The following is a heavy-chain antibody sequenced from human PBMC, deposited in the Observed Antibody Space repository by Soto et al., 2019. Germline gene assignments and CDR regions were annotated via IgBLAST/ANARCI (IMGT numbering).Heavy chain of an antibody. CDR2: IYSGGST. J-gene: IGHJ4*02. CDR1: GFTVSSNY. Sequence: SLRLSCAASGFTVSSNYMSWVRQAPGKGLEWVSVIYSGGSTYYADSVKGGFTISRDNSKNTLYLQMNSLRAEDTAVYYCAREVSSGWHFDYWGQGTLVTVSS. V-gene: IGHV3-66*01. CDR3: AREVSSGWHFDY. D-gene: IGHD6-19*01.